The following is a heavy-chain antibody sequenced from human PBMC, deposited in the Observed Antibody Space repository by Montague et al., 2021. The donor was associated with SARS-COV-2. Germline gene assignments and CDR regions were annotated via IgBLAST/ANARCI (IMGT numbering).Heavy chain of an antibody. Sequence: SETLSLTCSVSGGSISGYYWSWIRQPPGKGLEWIGYNYHSGNTKYNPSLKSRVSISVDTSKNQFSLRLSSVTAADTAVYYCAREYRIELWQTNWYFGLWGRGALVTVSS. V-gene: IGHV4-59*01. CDR2: NYHSGNT. CDR3: AREYRIELWQTNWYFGL. J-gene: IGHJ2*01. CDR1: GGSISGYY. D-gene: IGHD3-16*01.